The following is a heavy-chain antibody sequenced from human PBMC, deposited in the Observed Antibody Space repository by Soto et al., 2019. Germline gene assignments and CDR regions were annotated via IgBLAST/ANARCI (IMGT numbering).Heavy chain of an antibody. CDR3: VIDLGYFDF. V-gene: IGHV1-69*02. Sequence: QVQLVQSGTEVKKPGSSVAVCCQASAGTFNNHSLSWVRQAPGQGLEWMGRSIPILGRADYSQKFQGRLTLTVDKSTSTADMELSSLTSEDTAVYYCVIDLGYFDFWGQGTLVTVSS. CDR2: SIPILGRA. CDR1: AGTFNNHS. D-gene: IGHD2-15*01. J-gene: IGHJ4*02.